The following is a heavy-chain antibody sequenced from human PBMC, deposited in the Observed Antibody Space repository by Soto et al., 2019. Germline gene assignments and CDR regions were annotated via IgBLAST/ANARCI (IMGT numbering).Heavy chain of an antibody. CDR3: TTVGTVTPWYYFGLGG. D-gene: IGHD4-17*01. CDR2: ISGSGGST. V-gene: IGHV3-23*01. J-gene: IGHJ6*02. CDR1: GFTFSSYA. Sequence: GGSLRLSCAASGFTFSSYAMSWVRQAPGKGLEWVSAISGSGGSTYYADSVKGRFTISRDNSKNTLYLQMNSLRAEDTAVYYCTTVGTVTPWYYFGLGGWGQGTTVTVS.